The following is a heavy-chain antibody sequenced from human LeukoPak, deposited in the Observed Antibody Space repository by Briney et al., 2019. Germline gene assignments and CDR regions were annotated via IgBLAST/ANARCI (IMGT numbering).Heavy chain of an antibody. CDR3: ARDPLTIFGYWFDP. J-gene: IGHJ5*02. V-gene: IGHV1-18*04. Sequence: ASVKVSCKASVYTFTSYGISWVRQAPGQGLEGMGCISAYNGNTNYAQKLQGRVTMTTDTSMSTAYMELRSLRSDDTAVYYCARDPLTIFGYWFDPWGQGTLVTVSS. CDR2: ISAYNGNT. D-gene: IGHD3-9*01. CDR1: VYTFTSYG.